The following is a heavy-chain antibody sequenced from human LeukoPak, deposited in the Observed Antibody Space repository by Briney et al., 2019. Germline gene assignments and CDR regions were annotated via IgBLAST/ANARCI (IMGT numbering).Heavy chain of an antibody. J-gene: IGHJ3*02. Sequence: KASETLSLTCTVSGYSISSGYYWGWIRQPPGKGVEWIGSIYHSGSTYYNPSLKSRATISVDTSKNQFSLKLSSVTAADTAVYYCARDLLYCSGGSCQDAFDIWGQGTMVTVSS. D-gene: IGHD2-15*01. V-gene: IGHV4-38-2*02. CDR2: IYHSGST. CDR3: ARDLLYCSGGSCQDAFDI. CDR1: GYSISSGYY.